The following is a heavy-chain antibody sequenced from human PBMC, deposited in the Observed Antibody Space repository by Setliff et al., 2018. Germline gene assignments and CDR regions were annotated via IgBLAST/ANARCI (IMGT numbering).Heavy chain of an antibody. J-gene: IGHJ6*03. CDR1: GDSISSRTYY. Sequence: PSETLSLTCTVSGDSISSRTYYWSWIRQPAGKGLEWIGHIYTSWSTIYNPSLKSRLTISLDTSKNQFSLTLSSVTAADTAVYYCARMRGFLYMDVWGKGTTVTVSS. CDR3: ARMRGFLYMDV. V-gene: IGHV4-61*09. CDR2: IYTSWST. D-gene: IGHD3-3*01.